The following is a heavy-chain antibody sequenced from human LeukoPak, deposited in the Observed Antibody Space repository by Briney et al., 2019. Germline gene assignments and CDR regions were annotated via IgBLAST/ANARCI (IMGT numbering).Heavy chain of an antibody. CDR1: GGSICSSSYY. CDR2: IYYSGST. J-gene: IGHJ3*02. Sequence: PSETPSLTCTVSGGSICSSSYYWGWIRQPPGKGLEWVGSIYYSGSTYYNPSLKRRVTISVDTSKNQFSLKLSSVTAADTAVYYCARPTTYYYDSSGYTDAFDIWGQGTMVTVSS. CDR3: ARPTTYYYDSSGYTDAFDI. D-gene: IGHD3-22*01. V-gene: IGHV4-39*01.